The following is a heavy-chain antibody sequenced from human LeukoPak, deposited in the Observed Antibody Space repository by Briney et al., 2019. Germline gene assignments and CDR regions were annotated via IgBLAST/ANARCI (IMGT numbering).Heavy chain of an antibody. J-gene: IGHJ4*02. CDR3: ARGTLAAPGADY. Sequence: PGGSLRLSCAASGFTFSNYWMVWFRQAPGKGLEWLGNIRQDGDVKNYLDSVKGRCTFSRDNAKNSLYLQMDSLRAEDTAVYYCARGTLAAPGADYWGQGTLVRVSS. CDR2: IRQDGDVK. CDR1: GFTFSNYW. V-gene: IGHV3-7*01. D-gene: IGHD6-13*01.